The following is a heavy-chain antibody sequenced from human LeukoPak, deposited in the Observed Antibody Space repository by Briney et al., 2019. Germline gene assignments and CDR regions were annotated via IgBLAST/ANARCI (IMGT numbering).Heavy chain of an antibody. D-gene: IGHD3-10*02. CDR1: GFTFSSYG. CDR3: AKDRYYYVPSIRRAYYYGMDV. CDR2: ISYDGSNK. V-gene: IGHV3-30*18. Sequence: GGSLRLSCAASGFTFSSYGMHWVRQAPGKGLEWVAVISYDGSNKYYADSVKGRFTISRDNSKNTLYLQMNSLRAEDTAVYYCAKDRYYYVPSIRRAYYYGMDVWGQGTTVTVSS. J-gene: IGHJ6*02.